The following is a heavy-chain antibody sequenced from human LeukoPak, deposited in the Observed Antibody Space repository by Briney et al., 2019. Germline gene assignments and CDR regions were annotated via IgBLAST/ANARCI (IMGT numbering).Heavy chain of an antibody. J-gene: IGHJ4*02. Sequence: GESLRISCKGSGYSFTSKWISWVRQMPGKGLEWMGRIDPSDSYTSYSPSFQGHVTISSGKSISTAYLQWSSLKASDSAMYYCARPNYGGKSDFDYWGQGTLVTVSS. CDR2: IDPSDSYT. D-gene: IGHD4-23*01. CDR1: GYSFTSKW. CDR3: ARPNYGGKSDFDY. V-gene: IGHV5-10-1*01.